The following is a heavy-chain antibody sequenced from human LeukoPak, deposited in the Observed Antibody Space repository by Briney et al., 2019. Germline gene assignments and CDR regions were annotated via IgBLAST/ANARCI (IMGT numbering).Heavy chain of an antibody. V-gene: IGHV4-4*02. D-gene: IGHD3-10*01. Sequence: SDTLSLTCAVSGGSISSDNWWGWVRQTPGKGLEWIAEIYHAGGTNYNASLKSRVTISVDKTKNQFSLELSSVTAADTAVYYCVRHYYYYMDVWGIGATVTVSS. CDR1: GGSISSDNW. CDR3: VRHYYYYMDV. CDR2: IYHAGGT. J-gene: IGHJ6*03.